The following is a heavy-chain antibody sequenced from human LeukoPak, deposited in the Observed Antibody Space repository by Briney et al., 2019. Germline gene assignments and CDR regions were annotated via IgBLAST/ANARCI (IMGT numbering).Heavy chain of an antibody. J-gene: IGHJ4*02. V-gene: IGHV3-48*04. CDR1: GFTFSSYS. CDR3: ARALRGPHPG. CDR2: ISSSSSTI. D-gene: IGHD3-10*01. Sequence: GGSLRPSCAASGFTFSSYSMNWVRQAPGKGLEWVSYISSSSSTIYYADSVKGRFTISRDNAKNSLYLQMNSLRAEDTAVYYCARALRGPHPGWGQGTLVTVSS.